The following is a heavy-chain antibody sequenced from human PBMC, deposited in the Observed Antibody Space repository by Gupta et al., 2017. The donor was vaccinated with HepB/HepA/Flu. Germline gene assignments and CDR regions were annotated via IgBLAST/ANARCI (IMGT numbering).Heavy chain of an antibody. CDR1: GGSISSSNW. CDR3: ARSRATVRIYGMDV. V-gene: IGHV4-4*02. CDR2: IYHSGST. J-gene: IGHJ6*02. Sequence: QVQLQESGPGLVKPSGTLSLTCAVSGGSISSSNWWSWVRQPPGKGLEWIGEIYHSGSTNYNPARKSRVTISVDKAKNQFSLKLSSVTAAETAVYYCARSRATVRIYGMDVWGQGTTVTVSS. D-gene: IGHD4-17*01.